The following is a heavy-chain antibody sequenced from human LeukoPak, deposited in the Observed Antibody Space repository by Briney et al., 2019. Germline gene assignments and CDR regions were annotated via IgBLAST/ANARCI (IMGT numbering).Heavy chain of an antibody. CDR2: ISSSGGST. CDR3: ARGARMGDDYGGFFDY. Sequence: GGTLRLSCAASGFTFSSYAMSWVRQAPGKGLEWVSSISSSGGSTFYADSVKGRFTISRDNSKNTLYLQMNSLRPEDTAVYYCARGARMGDDYGGFFDYWGQGTLVTVSS. CDR1: GFTFSSYA. D-gene: IGHD4-23*01. J-gene: IGHJ4*02. V-gene: IGHV3-23*01.